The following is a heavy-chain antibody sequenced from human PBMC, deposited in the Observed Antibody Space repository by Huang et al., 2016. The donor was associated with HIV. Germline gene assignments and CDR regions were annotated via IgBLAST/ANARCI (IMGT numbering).Heavy chain of an antibody. V-gene: IGHV4-34*02. J-gene: IGHJ6*03. D-gene: IGHD3-10*01. CDR2: INDGVSF. CDR1: GGSFSGYY. Sequence: QVQLQQWGAGLLKPSETLSLTCGVYGGSFSGYYWTWLRQTPGRGLAWVGEINDGVSFNYKPSLKSRVTTSVDTSKKQFSLTLESLTAADTAVVYCARGPRAYKYGSGSYVQYYYHYIDVWGKGTMVTVSS. CDR3: ARGPRAYKYGSGSYVQYYYHYIDV.